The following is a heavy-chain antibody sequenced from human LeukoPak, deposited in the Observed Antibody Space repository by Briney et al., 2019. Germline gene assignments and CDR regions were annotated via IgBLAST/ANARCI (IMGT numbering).Heavy chain of an antibody. V-gene: IGHV3-7*02. J-gene: IGHJ4*02. Sequence: GGSLRLSCAASGFTFSSYWMSWVRQAPGKGLEWVANIKQDGSEKYYADSVKGRFTISRDNAKNSLYLQMNSLRDEDTAVYYCARVPRPARPAANFDYWGQGTLVTVSS. D-gene: IGHD2-2*01. CDR3: ARVPRPARPAANFDY. CDR1: GFTFSSYW. CDR2: IKQDGSEK.